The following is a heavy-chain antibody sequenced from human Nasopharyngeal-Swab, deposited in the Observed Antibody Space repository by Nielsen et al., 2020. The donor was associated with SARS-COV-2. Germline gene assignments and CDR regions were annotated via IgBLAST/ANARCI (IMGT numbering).Heavy chain of an antibody. D-gene: IGHD3-22*01. CDR2: ISSSGSTI. CDR3: AIDSSGYFDY. V-gene: IGHV3-48*03. Sequence: WIRQPPGKGLEWVSYISSSGSTIYYADSVKGRFTISRDNAKNSLYLQMNSLRAEETAVYYCAIDSSGYFDYWGQGTLVTVSS. J-gene: IGHJ4*02.